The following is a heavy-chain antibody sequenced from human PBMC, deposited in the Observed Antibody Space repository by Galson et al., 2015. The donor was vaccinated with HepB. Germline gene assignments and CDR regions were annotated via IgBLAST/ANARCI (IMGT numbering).Heavy chain of an antibody. Sequence: QSGAEVKKPGESLKISCKGSGYSFTSYWIGWVRQMPGKGLEWMGIIYPGDSDTRYSPSFQGQVTISADKSISTAYLQWSSLKASDTAMYYCARQGTLYYYGSGSPFDYWGQGTLVTVSS. CDR3: ARQGTLYYYGSGSPFDY. V-gene: IGHV5-51*01. CDR2: IYPGDSDT. CDR1: GYSFTSYW. J-gene: IGHJ4*02. D-gene: IGHD3-10*01.